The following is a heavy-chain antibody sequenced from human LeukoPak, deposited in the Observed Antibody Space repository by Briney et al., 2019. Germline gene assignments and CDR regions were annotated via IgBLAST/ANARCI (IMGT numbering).Heavy chain of an antibody. V-gene: IGHV1-8*01. CDR3: ASVLTRYCSGGSCYSYYYGTDV. J-gene: IGHJ6*02. Sequence: ASVTVSCKASGYTFTSYDINWVRQATGQGLEWMGWMNPNSGNTGYAQKFQGRVTMTRNTSISTAYMELSSLRSEDTAVYYCASVLTRYCSGGSCYSYYYGTDVWGQGTTVTVSS. CDR2: MNPNSGNT. CDR1: GYTFTSYD. D-gene: IGHD2-15*01.